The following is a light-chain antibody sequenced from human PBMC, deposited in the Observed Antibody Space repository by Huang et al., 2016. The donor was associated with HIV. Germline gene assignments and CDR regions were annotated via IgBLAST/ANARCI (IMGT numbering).Light chain of an antibody. CDR1: QSISNY. CDR3: QQTYSTPQVT. J-gene: IGKJ5*01. V-gene: IGKV1-39*01. Sequence: DIQMTQSPSSLSASVGDRVTITCRASQSISNYLHWYQQKPGKPPKLLIYAASNLQRGVPSRFSGGGSGTDFTLTISSLQPEDFATYYCQQTYSTPQVTFGQGTRLDIK. CDR2: AAS.